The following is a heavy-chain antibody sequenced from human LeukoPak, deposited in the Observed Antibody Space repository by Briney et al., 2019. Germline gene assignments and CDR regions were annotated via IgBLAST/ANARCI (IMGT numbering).Heavy chain of an antibody. CDR3: AREVREHGVFDF. V-gene: IGHV3-53*01. J-gene: IGHJ3*01. CDR2: IYDDGRT. D-gene: IGHD1-26*01. CDR1: GFTFSSYE. Sequence: RPGGSLRLSCAASGFTFSSYEMNWVRQAPGTGLEWVSEIYDDGRTYYAASVKGRFGISRDNSKNTVYLQMNSLRAEDTAVYYCAREVREHGVFDFWGQGTMVSVSS.